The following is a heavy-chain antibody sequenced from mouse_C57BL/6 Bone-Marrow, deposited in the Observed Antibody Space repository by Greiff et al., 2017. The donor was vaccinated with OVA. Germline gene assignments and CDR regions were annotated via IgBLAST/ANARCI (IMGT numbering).Heavy chain of an antibody. V-gene: IGHV2-2*01. Sequence: VKVEESGPGLVQPSQSLSITCTVSGFSLTSYGVHWVRQSPGKGLEWLGVIWSGGSTDYNAAFISRLSISKDNSKSQVFFKMNSLQADDTAIYYCARGYDRGFAYWGQGTLVTVSA. CDR3: ARGYDRGFAY. CDR2: IWSGGST. J-gene: IGHJ3*01. CDR1: GFSLTSYG. D-gene: IGHD1-2*01.